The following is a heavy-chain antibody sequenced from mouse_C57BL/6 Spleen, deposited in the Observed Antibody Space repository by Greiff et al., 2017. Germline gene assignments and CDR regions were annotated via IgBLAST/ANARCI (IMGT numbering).Heavy chain of an antibody. CDR3: ARDYGYFDV. CDR1: LYTFTYYN. V-gene: IGHV1-18*01. CDR2: INPNNGGT. J-gene: IGHJ1*03. Sequence: VQLQHPLPPLFPPFPQLTLPFNSSLYTFTYYNIYCVKQSHGKSLEWIGYINPNNGGTIYNQKFKGKATLTVDKSSSTAYMELRSLTSEDTAVYYCARDYGYFDVWGTGTTVTVSS.